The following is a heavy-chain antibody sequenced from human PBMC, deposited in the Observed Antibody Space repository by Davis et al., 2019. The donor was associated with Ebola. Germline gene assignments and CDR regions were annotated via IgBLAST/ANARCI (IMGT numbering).Heavy chain of an antibody. Sequence: SVKVSCKASGGTFSSYTISWVRQAPGQGLEWMGRIIPILGIANYAQKFQGRVTITADKSTSTAYMELSSLRSEDTAVYYCAREREIYCSGGSCYGSYGMDVWGQGTTVTVSS. CDR1: GGTFSSYT. J-gene: IGHJ6*02. V-gene: IGHV1-69*04. D-gene: IGHD2-15*01. CDR2: IIPILGIA. CDR3: AREREIYCSGGSCYGSYGMDV.